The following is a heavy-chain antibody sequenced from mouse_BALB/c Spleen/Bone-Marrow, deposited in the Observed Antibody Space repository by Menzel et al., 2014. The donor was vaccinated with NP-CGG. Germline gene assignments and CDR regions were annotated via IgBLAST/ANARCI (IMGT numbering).Heavy chain of an antibody. CDR1: GYTFTSYW. J-gene: IGHJ4*01. Sequence: VQLQQSGAELVKPGASVKMSCKASGYTFTSYWMHRVRQRPGQGLEWIGVIDPSDSYTSYIQKFKGKATLTVDTSSSTAYMQRSSLTSEDSAVYYFTRDAMDYWGQGTSVTVSS. CDR3: TRDAMDY. V-gene: IGHV1S127*01. CDR2: IDPSDSYT.